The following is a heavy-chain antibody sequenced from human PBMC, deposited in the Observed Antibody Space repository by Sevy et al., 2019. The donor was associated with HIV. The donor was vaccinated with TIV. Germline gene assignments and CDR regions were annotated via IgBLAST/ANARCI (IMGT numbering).Heavy chain of an antibody. D-gene: IGHD3-22*01. CDR2: IYPTDSHF. J-gene: IGHJ4*02. CDR3: ARSSFYYDNSGFYPFDF. Sequence: GESLKSSCKGSGYNFSGYWVGWVRQMPGKGLEWMGIIYPTDSHFIYSPSLQGQVTISVDKSITTAYLQWRSLKTSDTAMYYCARSSFYYDNSGFYPFDFWGQGTLVTVSS. V-gene: IGHV5-51*01. CDR1: GYNFSGYW.